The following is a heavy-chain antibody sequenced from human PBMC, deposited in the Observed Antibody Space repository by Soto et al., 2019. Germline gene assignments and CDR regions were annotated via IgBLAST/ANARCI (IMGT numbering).Heavy chain of an antibody. CDR3: ASGGSGWYYYYYGMDV. Sequence: SATLSLTCTVSGGSISSYYWSWIRQPPGKGLELIGYIYYSGSTNYNPSLKSRVTISVDTSKNQFSLKLSSVTAADTAVYYCASGGSGWYYYYYGMDVWGQGTTVTV. J-gene: IGHJ6*02. D-gene: IGHD6-19*01. V-gene: IGHV4-59*01. CDR1: GGSISSYY. CDR2: IYYSGST.